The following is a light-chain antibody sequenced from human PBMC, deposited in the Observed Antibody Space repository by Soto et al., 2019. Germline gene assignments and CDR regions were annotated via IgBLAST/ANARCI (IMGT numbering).Light chain of an antibody. CDR1: QSVTDW. Sequence: DLQLTQSPSTLSASVGDRVTITCRASQSVTDWLAWYQQKPGKAPKLLSYDASSLQSGVPSRFSGSGSGTEFSLTISSLQPDDFATYYCQQYYRSCTFGQGTKVEIK. V-gene: IGKV1-5*01. J-gene: IGKJ2*02. CDR3: QQYYRSCT. CDR2: DAS.